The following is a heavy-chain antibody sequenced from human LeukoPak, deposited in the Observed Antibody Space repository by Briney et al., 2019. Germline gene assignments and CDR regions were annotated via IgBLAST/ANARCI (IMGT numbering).Heavy chain of an antibody. CDR3: AKDVGPGHY. V-gene: IGHV3-23*01. Sequence: GRSLRLSCAASGFTFNSYGIHWVRQAPGKGLEWVSAISGSGGSTYYADSVKGRFTISRDNSENTLYLQMNSLRAEDTAVYYCAKDVGPGHYWGQGTLVTVSS. CDR2: ISGSGGST. CDR1: GFTFNSYG. J-gene: IGHJ4*02.